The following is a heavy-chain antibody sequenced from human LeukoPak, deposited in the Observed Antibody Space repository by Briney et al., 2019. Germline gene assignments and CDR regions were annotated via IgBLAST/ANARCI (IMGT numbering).Heavy chain of an antibody. J-gene: IGHJ4*02. Sequence: PSQTLSLTCTVSGGSISSGDYYWSWIRQPPGKGLEWIGYIYYSGSTYYNPSLKSRVTISVDTSKNQFSLKLSSVTAADTAVYYCARITTTVTTPYYFDYWGQGTLVTVSS. D-gene: IGHD4-17*01. CDR1: GGSISSGDYY. V-gene: IGHV4-30-4*08. CDR2: IYYSGST. CDR3: ARITTTVTTPYYFDY.